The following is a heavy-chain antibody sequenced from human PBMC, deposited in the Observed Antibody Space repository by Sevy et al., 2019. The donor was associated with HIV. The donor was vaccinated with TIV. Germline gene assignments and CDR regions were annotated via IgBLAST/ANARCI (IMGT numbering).Heavy chain of an antibody. CDR2: ISSSSSTI. J-gene: IGHJ4*02. D-gene: IGHD6-19*01. CDR1: GFTFSSYS. Sequence: GGSLRLSCAASGFTFSSYSMNWVRQAPGKGLEWVSYISSSSSTIYYVDSVKGRFTISRDNAKNSLYLQMNSLRAEDTAVYYCASISGWYGEYFDYWGQGTLVTVSS. V-gene: IGHV3-48*01. CDR3: ASISGWYGEYFDY.